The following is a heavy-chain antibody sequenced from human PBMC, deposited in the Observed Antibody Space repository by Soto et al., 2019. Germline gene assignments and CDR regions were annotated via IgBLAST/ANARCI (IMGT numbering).Heavy chain of an antibody. Sequence: PSETLSLTCAVYGGSFSGYYWSWIRQPPGKGLEWIGEINHSGSTNYNPSLKSRVTISVDTSKNQFSRKLSSVTAADTAVYYCEGVSRVQLCEHDYWGQGTLVTVSS. CDR3: EGVSRVQLCEHDY. CDR2: INHSGST. D-gene: IGHD5-18*01. J-gene: IGHJ4*02. V-gene: IGHV4-34*01. CDR1: GGSFSGYY.